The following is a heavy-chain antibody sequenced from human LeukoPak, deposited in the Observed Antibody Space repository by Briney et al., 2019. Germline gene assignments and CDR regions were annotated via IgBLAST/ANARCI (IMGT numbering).Heavy chain of an antibody. J-gene: IGHJ6*03. CDR2: INPNSGGT. D-gene: IGHD1-14*01. Sequence: ASVKVSCKASGYSFTGYYIHWVRQAPGQGLEWMGWINPNSGGTYYAQKFQGRVTMTRDTSTSTVYMELSSLRSEDTAVYYCARSSGRSPNRDYTDVWGKGTTVTISS. CDR3: ARSSGRSPNRDYTDV. V-gene: IGHV1-2*02. CDR1: GYSFTGYY.